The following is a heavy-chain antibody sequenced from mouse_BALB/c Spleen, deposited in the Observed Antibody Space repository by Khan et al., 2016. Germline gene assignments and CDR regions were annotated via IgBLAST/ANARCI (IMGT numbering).Heavy chain of an antibody. CDR3: AFTTLFDD. CDR1: GFNIKDTY. J-gene: IGHJ2*01. CDR2: IDPANGNT. Sequence: VQLKESGAELVKPGASVKLSCTASGFNIKDTYMHWVKQRPEQGLEWIGRIDPANGNTKYDPKFQGKATITADTSSTTAYLQLSSLTSEDTAVCYCAFTTLFDDWGQGTTLTVSS. D-gene: IGHD1-1*01. V-gene: IGHV14-3*02.